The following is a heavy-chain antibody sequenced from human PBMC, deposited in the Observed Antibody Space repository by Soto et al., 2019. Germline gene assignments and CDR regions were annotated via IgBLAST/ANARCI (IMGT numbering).Heavy chain of an antibody. CDR2: ISFDGTEK. D-gene: IGHD6-19*01. J-gene: IGHJ5*01. CDR1: TVYFAIYG. CDR3: ATGVTGYGRGWADNPLDS. V-gene: IGHV3-30*02. Sequence: WGSLRLSCGTSTVYFAIYGIYWVRQSPGRGLEWLAYISFDGTEKHYAVSVKGRLTMSKDQSESETMFFFLMDTLKRDDTAVYHCATGVTGYGRGWADNPLDSWGRGTLVTVSS.